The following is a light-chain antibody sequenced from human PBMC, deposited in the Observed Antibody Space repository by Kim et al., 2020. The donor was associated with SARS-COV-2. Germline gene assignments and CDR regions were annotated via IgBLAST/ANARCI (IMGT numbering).Light chain of an antibody. Sequence: GKRAALACRASQRVSRNYLTWYQQKPGQAPRLLMYEASSRAAGISDRFSGSGSGTDFTLTIRRLEPEDFALYYGQQYDNPPRTFGEGTKVDIK. V-gene: IGKV3D-20*01. CDR3: QQYDNPPRT. CDR1: QRVSRNY. CDR2: EAS. J-gene: IGKJ1*01.